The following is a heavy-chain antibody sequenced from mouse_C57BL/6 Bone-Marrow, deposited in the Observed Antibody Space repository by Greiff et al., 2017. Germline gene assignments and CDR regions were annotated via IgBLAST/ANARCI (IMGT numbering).Heavy chain of an antibody. J-gene: IGHJ2*01. CDR1: GYTFTSYW. V-gene: IGHV1-59*01. CDR2: IDPSDSYT. CDR3: ARSLFDY. Sequence: QVQLQQPGAELVRPGTSVKLSCKASGYTFTSYWMHWVKQRPGQGLEWIGVIDPSDSYTNYNQKFKGKATLTVDTSSSTAYMQLSSLTSEDSAVYYCARSLFDYWGQGTTLTVSS.